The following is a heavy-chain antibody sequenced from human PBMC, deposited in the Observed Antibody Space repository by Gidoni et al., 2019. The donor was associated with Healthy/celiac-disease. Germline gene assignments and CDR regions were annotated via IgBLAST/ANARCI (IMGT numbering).Heavy chain of an antibody. CDR3: ARALVATIGQEGIEDYYYYYYGMDV. J-gene: IGHJ6*02. CDR2: IYTSGST. V-gene: IGHV4-61*02. D-gene: IGHD5-12*01. CDR1: GGSISRGSSY. Sequence: QVQLQESGPGLVKPSQTLSLTCPVSGGSISRGSSYWSWFRQPAGKGLEWIGSIYTSGSTNYNPSLKSRVTISVDTSKNQFSLKLSAVTAADTAVYYCARALVATIGQEGIEDYYYYYYGMDVWGQGTTVTVSS.